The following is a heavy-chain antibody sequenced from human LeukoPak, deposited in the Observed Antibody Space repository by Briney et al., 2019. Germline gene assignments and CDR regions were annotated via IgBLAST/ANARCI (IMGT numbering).Heavy chain of an antibody. Sequence: GASVKVSCKASGYTFTSYGISWVRQAPGQGLEWMGWISAYNGNTNYVQKVQGRVTMTTDTSTSTAYMELRSLRSDDTAVYYCARNAENYDFWSGRNWFDPWGQGTLVTVSS. D-gene: IGHD3-3*01. CDR3: ARNAENYDFWSGRNWFDP. CDR1: GYTFTSYG. CDR2: ISAYNGNT. J-gene: IGHJ5*02. V-gene: IGHV1-18*01.